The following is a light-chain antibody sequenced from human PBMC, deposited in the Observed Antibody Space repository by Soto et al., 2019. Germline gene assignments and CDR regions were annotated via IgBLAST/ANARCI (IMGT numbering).Light chain of an antibody. CDR3: SSYTSSITLV. CDR2: DVS. CDR1: STDVGGYNY. V-gene: IGLV2-14*01. Sequence: QSALTQPASVSGSPGQSITISCTGTSTDVGGYNYVSWYQQHPGKAPKPMIYDVSSRPSGVSNRFSGSKSGNTASLTISGLQAEDEADYYCSSYTSSITLVFGGGTKVTVL. J-gene: IGLJ2*01.